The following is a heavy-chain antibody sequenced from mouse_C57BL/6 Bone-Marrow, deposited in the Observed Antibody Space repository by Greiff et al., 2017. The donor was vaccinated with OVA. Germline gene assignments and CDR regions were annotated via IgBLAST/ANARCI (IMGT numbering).Heavy chain of an antibody. D-gene: IGHD1-1*01. CDR3: ARDYGSSSRYFDG. V-gene: IGHV1-64*01. CDR2: IHPNSGST. J-gene: IGHJ1*03. CDR1: GYTFTSYW. Sequence: QVQLQQPGAELVKPGASVKLSCKASGYTFTSYWMPWVKQRPGQGLEWIGMIHPNSGSTNYNEKFKSKATLTVDKSSSTAYMQLSSLTSEDSAVYYCARDYGSSSRYFDGWGTGTTVTVSS.